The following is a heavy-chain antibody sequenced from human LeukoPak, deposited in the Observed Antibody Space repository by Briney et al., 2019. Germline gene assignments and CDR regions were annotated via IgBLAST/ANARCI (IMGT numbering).Heavy chain of an antibody. D-gene: IGHD2-15*01. Sequence: GGSLRLSCAASGFTFSSYAMSWVRQAPGKGLEWVSAISGSGGSTYYADSVKGRFTISRDNSKNTLYLQMNSLRAEDTAVYYCAKGPEFYCSGGSCTGGFDYWGQGTLVTVSS. CDR1: GFTFSSYA. CDR2: ISGSGGST. V-gene: IGHV3-23*01. J-gene: IGHJ4*02. CDR3: AKGPEFYCSGGSCTGGFDY.